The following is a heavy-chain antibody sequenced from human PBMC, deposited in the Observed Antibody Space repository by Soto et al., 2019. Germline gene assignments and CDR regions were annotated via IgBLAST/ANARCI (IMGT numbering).Heavy chain of an antibody. CDR1: GFTLSSRT. Sequence: PGGSLRLSCAASGFTLSSRTMIWVRQAPGKGLEWVSSISSDSSYRYYADSVEGRFTISRDNSKNTLYLQMNSLRAEDTAVYYCAKDQTPWQWLIWFDPWGQGTLVTVSS. CDR2: ISSDSSYR. V-gene: IGHV3-21*04. D-gene: IGHD6-19*01. J-gene: IGHJ5*02. CDR3: AKDQTPWQWLIWFDP.